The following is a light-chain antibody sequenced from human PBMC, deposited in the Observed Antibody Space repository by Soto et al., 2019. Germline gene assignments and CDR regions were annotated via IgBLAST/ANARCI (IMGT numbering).Light chain of an antibody. V-gene: IGKV1-27*01. J-gene: IGKJ1*01. CDR2: AAS. CDR3: QKYSSAPWT. Sequence: DIQMTQSPSSLSASVGDIATISCLASQGIANYLAWYQQKPGKVPELLIYAASTLHSGVPSRFSGSGSGTDFTLTISSLQPEDVASYYCQKYSSAPWTFGQGTKVEIK. CDR1: QGIANY.